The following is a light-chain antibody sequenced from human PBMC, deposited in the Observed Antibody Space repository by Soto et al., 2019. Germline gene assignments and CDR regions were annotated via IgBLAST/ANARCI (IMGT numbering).Light chain of an antibody. Sequence: QSVLTQPASVSGSPGQSITISCTGTSSDVGSYNLVSWYQQHPGKAPNLMIYEVTKRPSGVSNRFTGSKSGNTASLTISGLQAEDEAEYYCCSYAGRSTFYVFGTGTKVTGL. CDR2: EVT. CDR3: CSYAGRSTFYV. J-gene: IGLJ1*01. CDR1: SSDVGSYNL. V-gene: IGLV2-23*02.